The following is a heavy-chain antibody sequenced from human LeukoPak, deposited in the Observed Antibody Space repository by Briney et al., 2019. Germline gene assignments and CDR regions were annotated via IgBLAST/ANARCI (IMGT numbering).Heavy chain of an antibody. Sequence: PGRSLRLSCAASGFTFSSYAMHWVRQAPGKGLEWVAVISYDGNNKYYADSVEGRFTISRDNSNNTLYLQMNSLRAEDTAVYYCARSRRRELLGTYFDYWGQGTLVTVPS. CDR1: GFTFSSYA. CDR2: ISYDGNNK. V-gene: IGHV3-30*04. J-gene: IGHJ4*02. CDR3: ARSRRRELLGTYFDY. D-gene: IGHD1-26*01.